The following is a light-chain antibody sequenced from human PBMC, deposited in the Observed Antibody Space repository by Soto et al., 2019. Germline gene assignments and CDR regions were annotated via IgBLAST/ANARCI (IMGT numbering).Light chain of an antibody. Sequence: EIVLTQSPGTLSLSPGERATLSCRASQSVGSNYLAWYQQKPGQAPRVLIFAASSRASGIPDRFSGSGSGSDFTLTINRLEPEDFAVYYCQQYGTSPWTFGQGTKVEIK. CDR1: QSVGSNY. CDR2: AAS. V-gene: IGKV3-20*01. CDR3: QQYGTSPWT. J-gene: IGKJ1*01.